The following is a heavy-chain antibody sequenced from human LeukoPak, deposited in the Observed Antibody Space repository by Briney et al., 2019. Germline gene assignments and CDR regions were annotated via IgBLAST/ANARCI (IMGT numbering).Heavy chain of an antibody. V-gene: IGHV4-61*02. D-gene: IGHD6-19*01. CDR1: GGSISSGSYY. CDR3: ARGTGYSSGWYVDWFDP. CDR2: IYTSGST. Sequence: SETLSLTCTVSGGSISSGSYYWSWIRQPAGKGLEWIGRIYTSGSTNYNPSLKSRVTISEDTFKNQFSLKLSSVTTADTGVYYCARGTGYSSGWYVDWFDPWGQGTLVTVSS. J-gene: IGHJ5*02.